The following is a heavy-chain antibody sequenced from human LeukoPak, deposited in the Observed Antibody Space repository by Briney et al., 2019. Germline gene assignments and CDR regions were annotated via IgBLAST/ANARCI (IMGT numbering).Heavy chain of an antibody. J-gene: IGHJ3*02. CDR1: GGSISSSSYY. Sequence: SSETLSLTCTVSGGSISSSSYYWGWIRQPPGKGLEWIGSIYYSGSTYYNPSLKSRVTISVDTSKNQFSLKLSSVTAADTAVYYCARVFYEGAFDIWGQGTMVTVSS. D-gene: IGHD3-16*01. V-gene: IGHV4-39*07. CDR2: IYYSGST. CDR3: ARVFYEGAFDI.